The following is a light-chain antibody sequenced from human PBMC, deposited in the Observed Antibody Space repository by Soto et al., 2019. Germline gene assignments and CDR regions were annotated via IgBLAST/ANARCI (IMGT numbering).Light chain of an antibody. CDR3: QQRSNWPLT. J-gene: IGKJ4*01. CDR1: QSVSSY. CDR2: DAS. Sequence: VFTKSSAPLSLSLWKDPYFSCRASQSVSSYLPWYQQKPGQAPRLLIYDASNRATGIPARFSGRGSGKDCTLTISSLDPEDFAVYYCQQRSNWPLTFGGGTKVDIK. V-gene: IGKV3-11*01.